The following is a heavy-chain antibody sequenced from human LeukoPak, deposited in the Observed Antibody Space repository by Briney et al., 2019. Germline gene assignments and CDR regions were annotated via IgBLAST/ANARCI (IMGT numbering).Heavy chain of an antibody. CDR3: ARGGRVSPLDY. Sequence: SETLSLTCTVSGGSISSYYWSWIRQPPGKGLEWIGYIYYSGSTNYNPSLKSRVTISVDMSKNQFSLKLSSVTAADTAVYYCARGGRVSPLDYWGQGTLVTVSS. J-gene: IGHJ4*02. D-gene: IGHD1-14*01. V-gene: IGHV4-59*01. CDR1: GGSISSYY. CDR2: IYYSGST.